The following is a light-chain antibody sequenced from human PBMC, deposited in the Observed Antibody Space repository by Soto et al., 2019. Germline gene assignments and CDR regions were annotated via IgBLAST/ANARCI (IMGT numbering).Light chain of an antibody. CDR2: AAS. J-gene: IGKJ3*01. CDR3: QQSYTSPAFT. V-gene: IGKV1-39*01. Sequence: DIQMTQSPSSLSASIGDRVSITCRASQSIGNFLNWYQQKPDKVPKLLIYAASNLHSGVPSRFSGSGSGTEFTLTISSLQLEDFAAYYCQQSYTSPAFTFGPGTRVNAK. CDR1: QSIGNF.